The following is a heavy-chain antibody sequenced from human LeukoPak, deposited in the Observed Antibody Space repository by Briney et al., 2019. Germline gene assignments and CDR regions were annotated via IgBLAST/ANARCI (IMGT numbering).Heavy chain of an antibody. V-gene: IGHV4-38-2*02. CDR1: GYSIRSGNY. D-gene: IGHD3-22*01. CDR3: ARDHDSSFMFDY. Sequence: PSETVSLTCGVSGYSIRSGNYWGWIRQPPGKGLEWIGSIYHSGTTYHNSSLKSRVTISVDTSKNQFSLKLNSVTAADTAVYYCARDHDSSFMFDYWGQGALVTVSS. J-gene: IGHJ4*02. CDR2: IYHSGTT.